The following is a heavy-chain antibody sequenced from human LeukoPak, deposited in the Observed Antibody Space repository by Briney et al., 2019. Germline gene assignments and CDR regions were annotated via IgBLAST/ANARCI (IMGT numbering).Heavy chain of an antibody. CDR1: GYTFTSYY. J-gene: IGHJ4*02. D-gene: IGHD3-10*01. V-gene: IGHV1-2*06. CDR3: ARSRRSGSYGIGY. Sequence: ASVKVSCKASGYTFTSYYIHWVRQAPGQGLEWMGRINPNSGGTNYAQKFQGRVTMTRDTSINTAYVDLTKLRSDDTAVYYCARSRRSGSYGIGYWGQGTLVTVSS. CDR2: INPNSGGT.